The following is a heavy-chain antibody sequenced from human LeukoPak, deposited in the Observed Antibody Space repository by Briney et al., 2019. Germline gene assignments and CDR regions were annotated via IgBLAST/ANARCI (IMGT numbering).Heavy chain of an antibody. Sequence: ASVKVSCKVSGYTLTELSMHWVRQAPGKRLEWMGGFDPEDGETIYAQKFQGRVTMTRDTSTSTVYMELSSLRSEDTAVYYCARADYYDSSGYYFFSGFDYWGQGTLVTISS. CDR3: ARADYYDSSGYYFFSGFDY. CDR2: FDPEDGET. CDR1: GYTLTELS. J-gene: IGHJ4*02. V-gene: IGHV1-24*01. D-gene: IGHD3-22*01.